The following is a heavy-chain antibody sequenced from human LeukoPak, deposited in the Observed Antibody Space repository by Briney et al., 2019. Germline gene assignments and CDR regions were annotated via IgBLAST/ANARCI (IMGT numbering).Heavy chain of an antibody. CDR3: ARTMVRGVRAPIDY. CDR1: GYTFTSYD. V-gene: IGHV1-8*03. J-gene: IGHJ4*02. Sequence: AASVKVSCKASGYTFTSYDINWVRQATGQGLEWMGWMNPNSGNTGYAQKFQGRVTITRNTSISTAYMELSSLRSEDTAVYYCARTMVRGVRAPIDYWGQGTLVTVSS. D-gene: IGHD3-10*01. CDR2: MNPNSGNT.